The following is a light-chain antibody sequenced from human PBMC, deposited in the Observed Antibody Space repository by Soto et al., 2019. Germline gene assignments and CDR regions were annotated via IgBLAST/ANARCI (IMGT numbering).Light chain of an antibody. CDR2: DVT. J-gene: IGLJ3*02. CDR1: SSDVGAYNY. Sequence: QSALTQPRSVSGAPGQSVTISCTGTSSDVGAYNYVSRYQHHPGKAPKLIIYDVTKRPSGVPDRFSGSKSGNTASLTISGLQAEFEADYYGCSYAGSSWVFGGGTKLTVL. CDR3: CSYAGSSWV. V-gene: IGLV2-11*02.